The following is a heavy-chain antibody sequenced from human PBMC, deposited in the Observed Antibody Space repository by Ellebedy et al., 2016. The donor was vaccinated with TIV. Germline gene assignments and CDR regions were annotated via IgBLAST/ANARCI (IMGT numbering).Heavy chain of an antibody. CDR3: ARGWEKGTRWSY. J-gene: IGHJ4*02. Sequence: AASVKVSCKASGFSVLGDYLYWLRQPPGQGLEWLGCNNPTSGATDYAQKFQVRLTMTSDTSINTVYMELTSLRSDDTAVYCCARGWEKGTRWSYWGQGTPVTVSS. V-gene: IGHV1-2*02. D-gene: IGHD5-24*01. CDR1: GFSVLGDY. CDR2: NNPTSGAT.